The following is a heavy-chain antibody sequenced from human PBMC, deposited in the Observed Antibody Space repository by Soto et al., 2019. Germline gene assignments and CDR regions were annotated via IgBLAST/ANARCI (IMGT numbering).Heavy chain of an antibody. V-gene: IGHV4-4*07. J-gene: IGHJ5*02. CDR2: IYATGTT. D-gene: IGHD1-1*01. CDR1: AASLSGFY. CDR3: VRDGTKTLRDWFDP. Sequence: PSETLSLTCTVSAASLSGFYWSWIRTSAGKGLAWFGRIYATGTTDYNPSLKCRVMMSVDTSKKQFSLKLRSVTAADTAVYYCVRDGTKTLRDWFDPWGQGISVTVS.